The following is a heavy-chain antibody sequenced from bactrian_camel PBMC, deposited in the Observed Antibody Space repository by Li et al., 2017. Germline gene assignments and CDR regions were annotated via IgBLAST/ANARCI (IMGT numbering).Heavy chain of an antibody. Sequence: QLVESGGGSVQTGGSLTLSCVGSQDIFSRYCMAWFHQGPGKEREGVAAADVDGAKIYADSVRGRFTISRDNVKNTLTLQMTSLKPEDTGMYFCAARQCRSTTYCRLTYCSARRSSDFLHWGQGTQVTVS. J-gene: IGHJ4*01. CDR2: ADVDGAK. D-gene: IGHD3*01. CDR3: AARQCRSTTYCRLTYCSARRSSDFLH. CDR1: QDIFSRYC. V-gene: IGHV3S26*01.